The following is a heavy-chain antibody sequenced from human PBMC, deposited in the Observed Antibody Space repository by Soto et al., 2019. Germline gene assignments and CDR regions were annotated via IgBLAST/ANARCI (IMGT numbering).Heavy chain of an antibody. J-gene: IGHJ6*01. V-gene: IGHV3-13*01. D-gene: IGHD5-18*01. CDR3: ARHPSYGPKDYYYYGMDV. CDR1: GFTLSSYD. CDR2: IGTAGDT. Sequence: EVQLVESGGGLVQPGGSLRLSCAASGFTLSSYDMHWVRQATGKGLEWVSAIGTAGDTYYPGSVKGRFTISREDDKNSLYLQMNSLRAGDTAVYYCARHPSYGPKDYYYYGMDVW.